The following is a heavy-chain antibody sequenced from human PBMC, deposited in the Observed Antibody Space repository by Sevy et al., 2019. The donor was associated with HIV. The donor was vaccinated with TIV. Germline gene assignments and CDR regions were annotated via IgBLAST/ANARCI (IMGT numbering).Heavy chain of an antibody. Sequence: GGSLRLSCAASGFTVISNYMSWVRQAPGMGLEWVSLIYSAGSTYYADSLKGRFTISRDNSKNTLYLQMNSLRAEDTAVYYCARGLSEKDLYYFDYWGQGTLVTVSS. CDR1: GFTVISNY. J-gene: IGHJ4*02. V-gene: IGHV3-53*01. CDR2: IYSAGST. CDR3: ARGLSEKDLYYFDY.